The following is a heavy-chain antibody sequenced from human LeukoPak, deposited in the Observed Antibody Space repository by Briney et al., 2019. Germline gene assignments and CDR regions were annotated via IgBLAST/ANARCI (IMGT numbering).Heavy chain of an antibody. CDR1: GFTFSSYW. CDR2: IKQDGSEK. CDR3: AREARFLEWLFDY. J-gene: IGHJ4*02. Sequence: PGGSLRLSCAASGFTFSSYWMSWVRQAPGKGLEWVANIKQDGSEKYYVDSVKGRFTISRDNAKNSLYLQMSSLRAEDTAVYYCAREARFLEWLFDYWGQGTLVTVSS. D-gene: IGHD3-3*01. V-gene: IGHV3-7*01.